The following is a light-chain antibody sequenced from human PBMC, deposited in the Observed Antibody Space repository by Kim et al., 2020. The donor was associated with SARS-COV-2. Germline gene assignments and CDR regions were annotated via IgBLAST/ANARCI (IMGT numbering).Light chain of an antibody. CDR3: CSFIDTSTYV. J-gene: IGLJ1*01. CDR2: DVT. Sequence: GQSITISCTGTSSDVGGYDYASWYQKHPAEVPKLVIYDVTKRPSGVSNRFSGSKSGNTASLTISGLQSEDEADYYCCSFIDTSTYVFGTGTKVTVL. V-gene: IGLV2-14*03. CDR1: SSDVGGYDY.